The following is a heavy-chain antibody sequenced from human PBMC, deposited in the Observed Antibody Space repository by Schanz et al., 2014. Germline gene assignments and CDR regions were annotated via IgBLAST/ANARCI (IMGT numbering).Heavy chain of an antibody. CDR1: GDSISSAY. CDR3: ARDPETGWFDP. V-gene: IGHV4-31*03. J-gene: IGHJ5*02. CDR2: IYYRGNT. Sequence: QVQLQESGPGLVEPSQTLSLTCTVSGDSISSAYWSWIRQHPGKGLEWIGFIYYRGNTYYTPSLKSRVCISLDTSKTQFFLSLNSLTAADTAGYYCARDPETGWFDPWGQGTLVTVSS.